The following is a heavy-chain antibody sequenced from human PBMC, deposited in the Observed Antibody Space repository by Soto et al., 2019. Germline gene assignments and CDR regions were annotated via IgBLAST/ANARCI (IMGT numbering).Heavy chain of an antibody. Sequence: PGGSLRLSCAASGFTFSSYAMHWVRQAPGKGLEWVSGISWNSGSIGYADSVKGRFTISRDNAKNSLYLQMNSLRAEDTALYYCAKVQISGTTWFTSDAFDIWGQGTMVTVSS. V-gene: IGHV3-9*01. CDR2: ISWNSGSI. CDR3: AKVQISGTTWFTSDAFDI. CDR1: GFTFSSYA. J-gene: IGHJ3*02. D-gene: IGHD1-7*01.